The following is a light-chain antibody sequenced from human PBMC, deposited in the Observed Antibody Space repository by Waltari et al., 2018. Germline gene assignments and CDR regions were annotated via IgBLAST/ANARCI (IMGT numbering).Light chain of an antibody. V-gene: IGLV3-1*01. CDR2: QDF. J-gene: IGLJ3*02. CDR3: QAWDSDPV. CDR1: KLGDKY. Sequence: SYEVTQPPSVSVSPGQTASIPCPAVKLGDKYVSWYHQKPGQSPLLVIYQDFKRPSGIPERFSGSNSGNTATLTISGTQAMDEADYFCQAWDSDPVLGGGTKLTVL.